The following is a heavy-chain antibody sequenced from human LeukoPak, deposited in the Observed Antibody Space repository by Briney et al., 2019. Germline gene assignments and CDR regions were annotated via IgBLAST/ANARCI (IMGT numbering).Heavy chain of an antibody. CDR1: GFTFSSYS. CDR2: ISSSSSYI. V-gene: IGHV3-21*01. J-gene: IGHJ4*02. D-gene: IGHD6-19*01. CDR3: ASNLIAVAGTVY. Sequence: PGGSLRLSCAASGFTFSSYSMNWVRQAPGKGLEWVSSISSSSSYIYYADSVKGRFTISRDNAKNSLYLQMNSLRAEDTAVYYCASNLIAVAGTVYWGQGTLVTVSS.